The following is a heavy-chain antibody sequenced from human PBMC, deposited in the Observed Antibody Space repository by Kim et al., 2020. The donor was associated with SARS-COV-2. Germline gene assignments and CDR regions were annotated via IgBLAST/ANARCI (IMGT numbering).Heavy chain of an antibody. Sequence: SETLSLTCTVSGGSISSSSYYWGWIRQPPGKGLEWIGSIYYSGSTYYNPSLKSRVTISVDTSKNQFSLKLSSVTAADTAVYYCARHESQWLEVEPNWFDPLGQGTLVTVSS. D-gene: IGHD6-19*01. CDR3: ARHESQWLEVEPNWFDP. V-gene: IGHV4-39*01. CDR2: IYYSGST. CDR1: GGSISSSSYY. J-gene: IGHJ5*02.